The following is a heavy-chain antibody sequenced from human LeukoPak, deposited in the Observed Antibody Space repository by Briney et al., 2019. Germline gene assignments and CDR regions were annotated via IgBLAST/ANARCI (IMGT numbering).Heavy chain of an antibody. Sequence: SETLSLTCTVSGGSISSSTYYWGWIRQPPGKGLEWIGSIYYSGGTYYNPSLESRITISVDTSKNQFSLKLSSVTAADTAVYYCATTDYDFWSGSTDYWGQGTLVTVSS. J-gene: IGHJ4*02. CDR3: ATTDYDFWSGSTDY. CDR1: GGSISSSTYY. V-gene: IGHV4-39*01. D-gene: IGHD3-3*01. CDR2: IYYSGGT.